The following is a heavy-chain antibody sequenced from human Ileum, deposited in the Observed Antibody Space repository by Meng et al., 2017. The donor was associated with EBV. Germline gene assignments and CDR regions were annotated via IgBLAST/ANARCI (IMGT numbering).Heavy chain of an antibody. CDR1: GFVFSDYT. V-gene: IGHV3-21*01. CDR2: ISSRSNYI. J-gene: IGHJ4*02. CDR3: AKDEAIGF. Sequence: VRLVEAGGGLVKLGVSLGLSCAASGFVFSDYTMNWVRQAPGKGLEWVSSISSRSNYIHYADSVRGRFTISRDNGENALFLQMDSLRDEDTAVYYCAKDEAIGFWGQGTLVTVSS.